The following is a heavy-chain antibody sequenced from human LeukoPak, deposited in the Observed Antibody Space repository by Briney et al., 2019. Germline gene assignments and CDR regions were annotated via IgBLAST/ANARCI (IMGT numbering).Heavy chain of an antibody. D-gene: IGHD3-22*01. CDR3: ARSPPDYYDSSGYLDY. Sequence: ASVKGSCKASGYTFTSYGISWVRQAPGQGLEWMGWISAYNGNTNYAQKLQGRVTMTTDTSTSTAYMELRSLRSDDTAVYYCARSPPDYYDSSGYLDYWGQGTLVTVSS. J-gene: IGHJ4*02. CDR2: ISAYNGNT. CDR1: GYTFTSYG. V-gene: IGHV1-18*01.